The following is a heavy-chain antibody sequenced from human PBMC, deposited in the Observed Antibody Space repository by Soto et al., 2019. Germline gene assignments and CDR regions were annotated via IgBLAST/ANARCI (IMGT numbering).Heavy chain of an antibody. Sequence: SQTLSLTCAISEDSVSSKSAAWNWIRQSPSRGLEWLGRTYYRSKWSTDYAVSVKSRITINPDTSKNQFSLQLNSVTPEDTAVYYCTRALSGSYDSWGQGTLVTVSS. D-gene: IGHD1-26*01. CDR2: TYYRSKWST. CDR3: TRALSGSYDS. V-gene: IGHV6-1*01. CDR1: EDSVSSKSAA. J-gene: IGHJ5*01.